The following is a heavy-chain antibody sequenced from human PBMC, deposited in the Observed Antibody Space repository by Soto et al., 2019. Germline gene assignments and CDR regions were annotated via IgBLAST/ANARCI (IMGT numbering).Heavy chain of an antibody. Sequence: EVQLLESGGGLVQPGESLRLSCAASGFTFSSYAMSWVRQAPGKGLEWVSVISGSDDSKYYADSVKGRFTISRDNSKNMRYLQMNSLRAEDTAVYYWARRSSSSTFDYWGQGTLVTVSS. CDR2: ISGSDDSK. CDR3: ARRSSSSTFDY. D-gene: IGHD6-6*01. CDR1: GFTFSSYA. V-gene: IGHV3-23*01. J-gene: IGHJ4*02.